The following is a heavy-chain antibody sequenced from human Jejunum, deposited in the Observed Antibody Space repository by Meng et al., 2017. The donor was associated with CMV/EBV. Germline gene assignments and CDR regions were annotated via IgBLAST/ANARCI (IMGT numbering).Heavy chain of an antibody. CDR3: AKADCSSPSCHWFDT. CDR2: ISSYYGTT. D-gene: IGHD2-2*01. Sequence: LESGGGFVQRGGSLRFSCAASGFRFSSYDMNWVRQAPGKGLEWVSVISSYYGTTYYADSVKGRFTISRDNSKNTLYLQMNNLRDEDTAVYYCAKADCSSPSCHWFDTWGQGTLVTVAS. J-gene: IGHJ5*02. V-gene: IGHV3-23*01. CDR1: GFRFSSYD.